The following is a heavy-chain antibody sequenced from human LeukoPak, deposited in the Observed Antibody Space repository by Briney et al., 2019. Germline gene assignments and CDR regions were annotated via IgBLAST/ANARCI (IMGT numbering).Heavy chain of an antibody. J-gene: IGHJ4*02. V-gene: IGHV3-30*18. CDR1: GFTFSSYG. CDR3: AKLWSSGGSCDY. CDR2: ISYDGSNK. D-gene: IGHD2-15*01. Sequence: GGPLRLSCAASGFTFSSYGMHWVRQAPGKLLEWVAVISYDGSNKYYADSVKGRFTISRDNSKNTLYLQMNSLRAEDTAVYYCAKLWSSGGSCDYWGQGTLVTVSS.